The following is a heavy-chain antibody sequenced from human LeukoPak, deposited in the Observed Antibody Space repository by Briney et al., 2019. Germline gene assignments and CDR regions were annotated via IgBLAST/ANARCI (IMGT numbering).Heavy chain of an antibody. J-gene: IGHJ4*02. D-gene: IGHD1-1*01. Sequence: GASVKVSCKASGYTFTSYDINWVRQATGQGLEWMGIINPSGGSTSYAQKFQGRVTMTRDTSTSTVYMELSSLRSEDTAVYYCARVVKNWNDLNYFDYWGQGTLVTVSS. CDR2: INPSGGST. CDR1: GYTFTSYD. CDR3: ARVVKNWNDLNYFDY. V-gene: IGHV1-46*01.